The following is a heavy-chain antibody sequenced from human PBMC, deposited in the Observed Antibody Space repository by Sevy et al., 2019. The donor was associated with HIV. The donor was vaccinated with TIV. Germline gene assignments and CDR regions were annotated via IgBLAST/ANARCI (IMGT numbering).Heavy chain of an antibody. CDR2: ISGSGGST. D-gene: IGHD2-15*01. CDR1: GITFSRYA. CDR3: ATAYHPGYCSGGSCYSGSRGAFDI. J-gene: IGHJ3*02. V-gene: IGHV3-23*01. Sequence: GGSLRLSCAASGITFSRYAMSWVRQAPGKGLEWVSAISGSGGSTYYADSVKGRFTISRDNSKNTLYLQMNSLRAEDTGVYYCATAYHPGYCSGGSCYSGSRGAFDIWGQGTMVTVSS.